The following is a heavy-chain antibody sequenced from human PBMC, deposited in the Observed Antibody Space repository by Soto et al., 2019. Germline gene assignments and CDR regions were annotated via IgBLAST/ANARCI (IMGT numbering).Heavy chain of an antibody. CDR1: GGSISNSSYY. CDR2: IYYSGST. D-gene: IGHD5-18*01. Sequence: PSETLSLTCTVSGGSISNSSYYWSWIRQPPGKGLEWIGSIYYSGSTYYNPSLKSRVTISVDTSKNQFSLKLSSVTAADTAVYYCARQAGEDTAMDTDYYYYYGMDVWGQGTTVTVSS. V-gene: IGHV4-39*01. J-gene: IGHJ6*02. CDR3: ARQAGEDTAMDTDYYYYYGMDV.